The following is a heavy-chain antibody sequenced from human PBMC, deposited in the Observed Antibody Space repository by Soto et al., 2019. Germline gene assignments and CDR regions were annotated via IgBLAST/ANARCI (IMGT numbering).Heavy chain of an antibody. Sequence: QLTLKESGPTLVKPTQSLTLTCTFSGFSLSSSGVGVGGIRQPPGKGLEWLAVIYWDDDKRYSPSLKSRLTITKNTSKNQVVRTITNMDPVDPASYYCAHSLYDYVWGTNWFDPWGQGTRFPVSS. CDR1: GFSLSSSGVG. CDR3: AHSLYDYVWGTNWFDP. D-gene: IGHD3-16*01. CDR2: IYWDDDK. V-gene: IGHV2-5*02. J-gene: IGHJ5*02.